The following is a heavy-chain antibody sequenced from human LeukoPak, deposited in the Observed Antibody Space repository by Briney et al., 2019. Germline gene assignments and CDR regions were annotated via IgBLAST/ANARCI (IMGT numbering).Heavy chain of an antibody. Sequence: GGTLRLSCAASGFTFISFAMSWVRQAPGKGLEWVSTISRTGVATYYADSVKGRFTISRDNSKNTLYLQMNSLRAEDTAVYNCAKGDFYGSGRDYYYYMDVWGKGTTVTISS. V-gene: IGHV3-23*01. CDR2: ISRTGVAT. CDR1: GFTFISFA. CDR3: AKGDFYGSGRDYYYYMDV. D-gene: IGHD3-10*01. J-gene: IGHJ6*03.